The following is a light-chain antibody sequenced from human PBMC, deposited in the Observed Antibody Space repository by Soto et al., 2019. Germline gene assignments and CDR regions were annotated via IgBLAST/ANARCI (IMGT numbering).Light chain of an antibody. J-gene: IGLJ1*01. CDR1: SRDVGGYKY. CDR3: CSYAGSYYV. Sequence: QSALTQPRSVSGSPGQSVTISCTGTSRDVGGYKYVSWYQQHPGKAPKLMICDVTKRPSGVPDRFSGSKSGNTASLTISGLQSDDEADYYCCSYAGSYYVFGTGTQLTVL. V-gene: IGLV2-11*01. CDR2: DVT.